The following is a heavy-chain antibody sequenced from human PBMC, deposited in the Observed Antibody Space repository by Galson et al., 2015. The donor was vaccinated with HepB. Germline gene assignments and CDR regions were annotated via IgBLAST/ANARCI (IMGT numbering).Heavy chain of an antibody. CDR2: VKSKTDGGTT. V-gene: IGHV3-15*01. CDR1: GFTFSNAW. D-gene: IGHD1-26*01. J-gene: IGHJ4*02. CDR3: TTAWYSGSYYGY. Sequence: SLRLSCAASGFTFSNAWMSWVRQAPGKGLEWVGHVKSKTDGGTTDSAAPVKGRFTISRDDSKHTLYLQVNSLKTEDTAVYYCTTAWYSGSYYGYWGQGTLVTVSS.